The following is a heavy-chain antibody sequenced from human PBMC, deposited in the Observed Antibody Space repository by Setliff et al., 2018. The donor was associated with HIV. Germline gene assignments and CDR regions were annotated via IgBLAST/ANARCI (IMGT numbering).Heavy chain of an antibody. CDR3: AREQGHFWARDRSYMDV. J-gene: IGHJ6*03. CDR2: ISGSSTHT. CDR1: GFSFDAYS. Sequence: GGSLRLSCAAFGFSFDAYSMNWVRQAPGKGLEWVSYISGSSTHTYYADSVKGRFTISRDNAKNSLYLQMNSLRAEDTAIYYCAREQGHFWARDRSYMDVWGKGTTVTVS. V-gene: IGHV3-21*06. D-gene: IGHD3-3*02.